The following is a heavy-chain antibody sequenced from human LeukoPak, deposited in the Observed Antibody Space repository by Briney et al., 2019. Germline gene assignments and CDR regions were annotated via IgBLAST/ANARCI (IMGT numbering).Heavy chain of an antibody. CDR1: GFTFSSYS. D-gene: IGHD4-17*01. J-gene: IGHJ6*02. Sequence: GGSLRLSCAASGFTFSSYSMNWVRQAPGKGLEWVSYISSSSSTIYYADSVKGRFTISRDSAKNPLYLQMNSLRAEDTAVYYCATFWGSLESDYLRDAMDVWGQGTTVTVSS. V-gene: IGHV3-48*04. CDR3: ATFWGSLESDYLRDAMDV. CDR2: ISSSSSTI.